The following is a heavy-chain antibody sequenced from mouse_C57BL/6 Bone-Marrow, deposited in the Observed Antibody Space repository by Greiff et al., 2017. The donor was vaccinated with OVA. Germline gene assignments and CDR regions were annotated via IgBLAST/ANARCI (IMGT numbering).Heavy chain of an antibody. CDR2: IWWDGDK. Sequence: QVTLKVSGPGILQPSQTLSLTCSFSGFSLSTFGMGVGWIRQPSGKGLEWLAHIWWDGDKYYNPALKSRLPISKGTSKNQVFLKIANVDTADTATYYCARIDYYGSSHWYFDVWGTGTTVTVSS. J-gene: IGHJ1*03. D-gene: IGHD1-1*01. V-gene: IGHV8-8*01. CDR1: GFSLSTFGMG. CDR3: ARIDYYGSSHWYFDV.